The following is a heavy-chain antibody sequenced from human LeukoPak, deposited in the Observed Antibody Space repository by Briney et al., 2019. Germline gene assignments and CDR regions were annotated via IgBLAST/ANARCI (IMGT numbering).Heavy chain of an antibody. J-gene: IGHJ3*01. Sequence: GGSLRLSCAASGFTVSSNYMSWVRQAPGKGLEWVSVIYSGGSTYYADSVKGRFTISRDNSKNTLYLQMDSLRSEDTALYYCAKRTVITTTSGAFDLWGQGTMVIVSS. CDR3: AKRTVITTTSGAFDL. D-gene: IGHD1-14*01. V-gene: IGHV3-53*01. CDR2: IYSGGST. CDR1: GFTVSSNY.